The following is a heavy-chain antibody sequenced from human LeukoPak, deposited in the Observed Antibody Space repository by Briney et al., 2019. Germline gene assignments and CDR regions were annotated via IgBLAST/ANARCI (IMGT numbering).Heavy chain of an antibody. CDR1: GYTFTSYD. Sequence: GASVKVSCKASGYTFTSYDINWVRQATGQGLEWMGWMNPNSGNTGYAQKFQGGVTMTRDTSISTAYMELSRLRSDDTAVYCCARDSPYCSGGSCYSSGGKSPYFDYWGQGTLVTVSS. CDR3: ARDSPYCSGGSCYSSGGKSPYFDY. J-gene: IGHJ4*02. CDR2: MNPNSGNT. D-gene: IGHD2-15*01. V-gene: IGHV1-8*01.